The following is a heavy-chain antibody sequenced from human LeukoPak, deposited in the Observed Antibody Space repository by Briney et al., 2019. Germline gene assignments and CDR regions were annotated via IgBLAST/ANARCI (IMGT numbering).Heavy chain of an antibody. CDR1: GFTFSSYG. CDR2: ISYDGSNK. Sequence: GGSLRLSCAASGFTFSSYGMHWVRQAPGKGLEWVAVISYDGSNKYYADSVKGRFTISRDNSNNTLYLQMDSLRAEDTAVYYCAKNRPLDYWGQGTLVTVSS. CDR3: AKNRPLDY. V-gene: IGHV3-30*18. D-gene: IGHD6-6*01. J-gene: IGHJ4*02.